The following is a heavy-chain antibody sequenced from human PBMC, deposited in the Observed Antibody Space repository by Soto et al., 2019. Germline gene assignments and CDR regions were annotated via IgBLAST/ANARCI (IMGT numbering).Heavy chain of an antibody. CDR2: ISAYSGNV. Sequence: QVQLVQSGSEVKKPGASVKVSCKTSGDTFSRSTISWVRQAPGQGLEWLGWISAYSGNVKYAWKFQDRVTMTTDTSTSTAYGELRSLRFDDTAVYYCAIANYGDDDYWGQGTLVTVSS. J-gene: IGHJ4*02. CDR1: GDTFSRST. D-gene: IGHD4-17*01. CDR3: AIANYGDDDY. V-gene: IGHV1-18*01.